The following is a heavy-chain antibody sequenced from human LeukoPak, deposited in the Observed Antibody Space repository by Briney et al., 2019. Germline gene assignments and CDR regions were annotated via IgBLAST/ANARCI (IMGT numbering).Heavy chain of an antibody. Sequence: SETLSLTCTVSGGSISSYYWSWIRQPPGKGLEWIGYIYYSGSTNYNPSLKSRVTISVDTSKNQFSLKLSSVTAADTAVYYCARGIGEWELPLFDYWGQGTLVTVSS. CDR3: ARGIGEWELPLFDY. CDR2: IYYSGST. D-gene: IGHD1-26*01. J-gene: IGHJ4*02. V-gene: IGHV4-59*01. CDR1: GGSISSYY.